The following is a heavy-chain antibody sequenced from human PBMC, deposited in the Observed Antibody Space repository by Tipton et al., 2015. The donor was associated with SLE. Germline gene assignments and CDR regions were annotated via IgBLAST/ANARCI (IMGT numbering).Heavy chain of an antibody. D-gene: IGHD2-2*01. CDR1: GGSISSSSYY. J-gene: IGHJ6*02. CDR2: IYYSGST. V-gene: IGHV4-39*07. Sequence: TLSLTCTVSGGSISSSSYYWGWIRQPPGKGLEWIGSIYYSGSTNYNPSLKSRVTISVDTSKNQFSLKLSSVTAADTAMYYCASMIVVIPVEARRDGMDVWGQRTTVTVPS. CDR3: ASMIVVIPVEARRDGMDV.